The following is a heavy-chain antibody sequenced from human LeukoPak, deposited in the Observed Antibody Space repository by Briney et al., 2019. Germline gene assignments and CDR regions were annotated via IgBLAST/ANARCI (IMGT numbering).Heavy chain of an antibody. CDR1: GFTFSSYG. D-gene: IGHD5-18*01. Sequence: PGRSLRLSCAASGFTFSSYGMHWVRQAPGKGLEWVAVIWYDGSNKYYADSVKGRFTISRDNSKSTLYLQMNRLRAEDTAVYYCAKGGGYSYSTYYFDYWGQGTLVTVSS. CDR3: AKGGGYSYSTYYFDY. J-gene: IGHJ4*02. V-gene: IGHV3-33*06. CDR2: IWYDGSNK.